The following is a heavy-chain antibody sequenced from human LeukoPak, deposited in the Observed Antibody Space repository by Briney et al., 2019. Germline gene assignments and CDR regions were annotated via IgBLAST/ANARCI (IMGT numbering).Heavy chain of an antibody. D-gene: IGHD3-22*01. CDR2: ITPSGGI. V-gene: IGHV1-46*01. J-gene: IGHJ4*02. Sequence: ASVKVSCKASGYTFSNYDMNWVRQAPGQGLEWMGMITPSGGISYAQKFQGRVTMTRDMSTNTVYMELSSLRSEDTAVYYCARVDSTSPHELDYWGQGTLVTVSS. CDR3: ARVDSTSPHELDY. CDR1: GYTFSNYD.